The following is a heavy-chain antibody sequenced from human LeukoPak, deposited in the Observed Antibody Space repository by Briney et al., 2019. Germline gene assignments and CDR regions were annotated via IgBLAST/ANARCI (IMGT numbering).Heavy chain of an antibody. CDR1: GYTLTELS. Sequence: ASVKVSCKISGYTLTELSMHWVRQAPGKGLEWMGGFDPEDGETIYAQKFQGRVTMTEDTSTDTAYMELSSLRSEDTAVYYCATGFFYSSSSGLDWGQGTLVTVSS. CDR2: FDPEDGET. V-gene: IGHV1-24*01. D-gene: IGHD6-6*01. J-gene: IGHJ4*02. CDR3: ATGFFYSSSSGLD.